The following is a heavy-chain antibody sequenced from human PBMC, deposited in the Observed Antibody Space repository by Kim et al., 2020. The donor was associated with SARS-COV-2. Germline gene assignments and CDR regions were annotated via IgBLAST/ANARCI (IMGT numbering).Heavy chain of an antibody. CDR2: ISSSGSTI. D-gene: IGHD3-3*01. Sequence: GGSLRLSCAASGFTFSDYYMSWIRQAPGKGLEWVSYISSSGSTIYYADSVKGRFTISRDNAKNSLYLQMNSLRAEDTAVYYCASIRIFVVRYYYYMDVWGKGTTVTVSS. CDR3: ASIRIFVVRYYYYMDV. CDR1: GFTFSDYY. V-gene: IGHV3-11*01. J-gene: IGHJ6*03.